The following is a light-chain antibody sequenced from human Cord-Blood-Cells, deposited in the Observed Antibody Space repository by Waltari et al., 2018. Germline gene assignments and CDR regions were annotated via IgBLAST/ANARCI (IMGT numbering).Light chain of an antibody. V-gene: IGLV8-61*01. J-gene: IGLJ3*02. CDR1: SGPVPTRSY. CDR2: STN. CDR3: VLYMGSGISV. Sequence: QPAVTQEPSFSVSPGGTVTLTCGLSSGPVPTRSYPSWYQQTPGQAPRTLIYSTNTRSSGVPDRFSGSILGNKAALTITGAQADDESDYYCVLYMGSGISVFGGGTKLTVL.